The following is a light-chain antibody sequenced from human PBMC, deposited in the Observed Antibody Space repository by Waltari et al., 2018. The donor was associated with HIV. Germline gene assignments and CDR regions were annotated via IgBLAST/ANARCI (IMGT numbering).Light chain of an antibody. CDR1: QSVGSN. CDR2: GAS. Sequence: ETVMTQSPATLSVSPGERATLSCRASQSVGSNLAWSQQQPGQAPRLLIYGASTRATGIPARFSGSGSGTEFTLTISSLQSEDFAVYYCQQYNNWPPLTFGGGTKVEIK. J-gene: IGKJ4*01. CDR3: QQYNNWPPLT. V-gene: IGKV3-15*01.